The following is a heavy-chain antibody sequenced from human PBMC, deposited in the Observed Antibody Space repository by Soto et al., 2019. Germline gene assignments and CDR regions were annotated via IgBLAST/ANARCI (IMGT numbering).Heavy chain of an antibody. D-gene: IGHD3-16*02. Sequence: EVQLLESGGGLVRPGGSLRLSCAASGFTFSSHAMSWVRQAPGKGLEWVSGISGSGSSTYYADSVKGRFTISRDNSKNTRYLKVNTLRAEDRAVYYCAKDLLAYVWENYRPFDFDSWGQGTPVTVSS. V-gene: IGHV3-23*01. CDR3: AKDLLAYVWENYRPFDFDS. J-gene: IGHJ4*02. CDR2: ISGSGSST. CDR1: GFTFSSHA.